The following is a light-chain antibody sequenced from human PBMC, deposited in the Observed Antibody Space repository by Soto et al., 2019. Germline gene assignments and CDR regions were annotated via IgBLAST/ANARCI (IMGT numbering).Light chain of an antibody. CDR1: SSDVGGYNY. CDR3: SSYSSSSTLLYG. V-gene: IGLV2-14*01. Sequence: QSVLTQPASVSGSPGQSITISCTGTSSDVGGYNYVSWYQQHPGQAPKLMIYDVSNRPSGVSNRFSGSKSGNPDALPISGRQDDDEADYYCSSYSSSSTLLYGFGTGTKGTVL. CDR2: DVS. J-gene: IGLJ1*01.